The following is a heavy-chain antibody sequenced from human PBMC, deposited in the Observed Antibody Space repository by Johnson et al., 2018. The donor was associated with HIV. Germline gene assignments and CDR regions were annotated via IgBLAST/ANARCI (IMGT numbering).Heavy chain of an antibody. J-gene: IGHJ3*02. CDR3: AKTEDAFDI. V-gene: IGHV3-30*02. CDR2: IRYDGSYK. Sequence: QVQLVESGGGVVQPGGSLRLSCAASGFNFNIYGMHWVRQAPVRGLEWVAFIRYDGSYKNYVDSAKGRFTISRDNSKNTLYLQMNSLRAEDTAVYYCAKTEDAFDIWGQGTMVTVSS. CDR1: GFNFNIYG.